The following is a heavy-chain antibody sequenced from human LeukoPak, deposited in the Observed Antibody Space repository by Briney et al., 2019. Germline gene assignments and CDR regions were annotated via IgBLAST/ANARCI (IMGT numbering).Heavy chain of an antibody. D-gene: IGHD1-26*01. CDR3: ARIRGATLDSSWFDP. J-gene: IGHJ5*02. CDR1: GYSFTSYW. CDR2: IFPGDSDT. V-gene: IGHV5-51*01. Sequence: GESLKISCKGSGYSFTSYWIAWVRKMPGKGLDWMGIIFPGDSDTRYSPSFQGQVTISADKSISTAYLQWSSLKASDTAMYYCARIRGATLDSSWFDPWGQGTLVTVSS.